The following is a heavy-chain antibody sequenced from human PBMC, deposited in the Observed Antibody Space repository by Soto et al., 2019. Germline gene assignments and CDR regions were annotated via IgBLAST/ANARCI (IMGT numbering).Heavy chain of an antibody. Sequence: GGSLRLSCAASGFTFSSYDMHWVRQATGKGLEWVSAIGTAGDTYYPGSVKGRFTISRENAKNSLYLQMNSLRAGDTAVYYCARWGNYDAFDIWGQGTMVTVSS. D-gene: IGHD4-4*01. V-gene: IGHV3-13*01. J-gene: IGHJ3*02. CDR3: ARWGNYDAFDI. CDR2: IGTAGDT. CDR1: GFTFSSYD.